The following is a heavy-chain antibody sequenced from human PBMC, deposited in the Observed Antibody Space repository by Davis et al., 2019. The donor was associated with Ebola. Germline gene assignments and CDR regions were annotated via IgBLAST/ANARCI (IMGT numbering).Heavy chain of an antibody. V-gene: IGHV1-3*01. CDR2: INAANGDT. CDR1: GYSLTNYA. Sequence: ASVKVSCKAPGYSLTNYAIQWVRQAPGQRLEWMGWINAANGDTGYPQKFQVRVAISRDTSASTVYMELTNLRPEDTAVYYCARKQRGEPHPFESWGQGTLVTVSS. D-gene: IGHD1-14*01. J-gene: IGHJ4*02. CDR3: ARKQRGEPHPFES.